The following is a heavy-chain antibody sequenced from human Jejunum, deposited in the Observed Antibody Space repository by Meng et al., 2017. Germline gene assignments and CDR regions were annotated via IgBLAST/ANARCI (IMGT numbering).Heavy chain of an antibody. CDR1: GFSFSGSW. J-gene: IGHJ4*02. CDR3: ARDGPMVGATIDY. D-gene: IGHD1-26*01. V-gene: IGHV3-74*01. CDR2: INPDGSSI. Sequence: GESLKISCAASGFSFSGSWMHWVRQVPGKGLVWVSRINPDGSSITYADSVKGRFTISRDNAKDTLYLEMNSLRGEDTALYYCARDGPMVGATIDYWGQGTLVTVSS.